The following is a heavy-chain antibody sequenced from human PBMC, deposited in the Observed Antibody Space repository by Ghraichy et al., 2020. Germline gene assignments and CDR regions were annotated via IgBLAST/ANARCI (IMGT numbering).Heavy chain of an antibody. J-gene: IGHJ5*02. V-gene: IGHV1-46*01. D-gene: IGHD6-6*01. CDR2: VDPSGGHT. Sequence: ASVKVSCKASGYTFTSNYIHWVRQAPGQGLQWMGIVDPSGGHTSYAQNFQGRVTMTRDRSTSTVYMELSSLRSEDTAIYYCARDVNPPFMFGSIAARATWFDPWGQGTLVTVSS. CDR1: GYTFTSNY. CDR3: ARDVNPPFMFGSIAARATWFDP.